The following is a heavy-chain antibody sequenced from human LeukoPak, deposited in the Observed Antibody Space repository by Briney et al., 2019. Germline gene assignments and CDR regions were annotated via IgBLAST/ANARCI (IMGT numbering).Heavy chain of an antibody. Sequence: GGSLRLSCAASGFTVSSNYMSWVRQAPGKGLEWVSVIYSGGSTYYADSVKGRFTISRDNSKNTLYLQMNSLRAEDTAVYYCARDSTPYTMVRGVPPCHFCDYWGQGTLVTVSS. CDR2: IYSGGST. CDR3: ARDSTPYTMVRGVPPCHFCDY. CDR1: GFTVSSNY. D-gene: IGHD3-10*01. J-gene: IGHJ4*02. V-gene: IGHV3-53*05.